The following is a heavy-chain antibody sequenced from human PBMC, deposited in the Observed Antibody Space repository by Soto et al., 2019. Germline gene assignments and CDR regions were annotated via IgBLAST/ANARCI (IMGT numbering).Heavy chain of an antibody. CDR2: IYPGDSDA. J-gene: IGHJ4*02. CDR1: GYTFSKYW. V-gene: IGHV5-51*01. Sequence: GESLKISCKGSGYTFSKYWIGWVRQTPGKGLEWMGMIYPGDSDARYSPSFEGQVTFSVDKSINTAYLQWNSLKASDTAMYYCARQGGEYNNMSDYCGQGPLVTVYS. CDR3: ARQGGEYNNMSDY. D-gene: IGHD3-10*01.